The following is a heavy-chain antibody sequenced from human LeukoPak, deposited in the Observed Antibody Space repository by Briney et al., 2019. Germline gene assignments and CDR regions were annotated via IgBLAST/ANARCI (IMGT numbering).Heavy chain of an antibody. V-gene: IGHV3-9*01. CDR3: AKDKVLGDGMDV. D-gene: IGHD3-10*01. J-gene: IGHJ6*02. CDR2: ISWNSGSI. CDR1: GFTFDDYA. Sequence: GGSLRLSCAASGFTFDDYAMPWVRQAPGKGLEWVSGISWNSGSIGYADSVKSRFTISRDNAKNSLYLQMNSLRAEDTALYYCAKDKVLGDGMDVWGQGTTVTVSS.